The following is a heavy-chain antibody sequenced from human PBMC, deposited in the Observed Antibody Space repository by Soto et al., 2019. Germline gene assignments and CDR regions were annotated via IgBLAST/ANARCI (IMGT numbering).Heavy chain of an antibody. J-gene: IGHJ4*02. V-gene: IGHV2-5*02. CDR2: IYCDDDK. CDR1: GFSLSSTRMA. CDR3: AHIVVAGLGYYFDY. Sequence: QITLKESGPTLVKPTQTLTLTCTFSGFSLSSTRMAVGWIRQPPGKALEWLALIYCDDDKRYSPFLKSRLTITKDTSKNQVVLTMSYMDPVDTARYYCAHIVVAGLGYYFDYWCRGTLVSVSS. D-gene: IGHD6-19*01.